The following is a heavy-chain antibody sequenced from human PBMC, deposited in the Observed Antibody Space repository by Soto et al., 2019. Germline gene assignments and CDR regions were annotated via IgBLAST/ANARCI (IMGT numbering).Heavy chain of an antibody. V-gene: IGHV3-33*03. CDR2: IWYDGSYQ. Sequence: QVQLAESGGGVVQPGRSLRLSCVASGFTYSNYGMHWVRQAPGKGLEWVAFIWYDGSYQYHADSVKGRFTISRVNSKNTSYLKMSSLRIEDTAVYYCARTYYDVLTGFGWYLELWGRGTLVTVSS. J-gene: IGHJ2*01. CDR3: ARTYYDVLTGFGWYLEL. CDR1: GFTYSNYG. D-gene: IGHD3-9*01.